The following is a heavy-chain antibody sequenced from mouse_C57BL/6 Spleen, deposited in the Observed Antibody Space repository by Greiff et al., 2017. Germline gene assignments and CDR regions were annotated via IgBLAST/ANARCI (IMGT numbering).Heavy chain of an antibody. J-gene: IGHJ2*01. D-gene: IGHD2-3*01. CDR2: ISSGGSYT. V-gene: IGHV5-6*01. Sequence: EVKLVESGGDLVKPGGSLKLSCAASGFTFSSYGMSWVRQTPDKRLEWVATISSGGSYTYYPDSVKGRFTISRDNAKNTLYLQMSSLKSEDTAMYYCARQRDGYYLDYWGQGTTLTVSS. CDR3: ARQRDGYYLDY. CDR1: GFTFSSYG.